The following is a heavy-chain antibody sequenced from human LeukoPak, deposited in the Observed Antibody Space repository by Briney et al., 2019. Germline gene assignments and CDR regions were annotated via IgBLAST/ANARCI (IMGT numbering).Heavy chain of an antibody. J-gene: IGHJ4*02. CDR2: ISSSSSYI. CDR3: ARAGQYRFDF. Sequence: LRLSXXXSGFTXXSYSMNWVRQAPGKGLEWVSSISSSSSYIYYADSVKGRYTISRDNAKNSLYLQMNSLRAEDTAVYYCARAGQYRFDFWGQGTLVTVSS. CDR1: GFTXXSYS. V-gene: IGHV3-21*01. D-gene: IGHD3-16*02.